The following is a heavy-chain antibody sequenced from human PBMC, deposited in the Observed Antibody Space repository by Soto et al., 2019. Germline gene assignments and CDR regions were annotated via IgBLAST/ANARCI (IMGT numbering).Heavy chain of an antibody. CDR2: IYPGDSVT. Sequence: GESLKISCKDSVYSFTSYKIAWVRQMPGKGLEWMGIIYPGDSVTRYSPSFQGQVTISADKSTSTAYLQWSSLKASDTAMYCCARHATYYDILSGYYFDYWGQGTLVTVSS. D-gene: IGHD3-9*01. J-gene: IGHJ4*02. CDR3: ARHATYYDILSGYYFDY. V-gene: IGHV5-51*01. CDR1: VYSFTSYK.